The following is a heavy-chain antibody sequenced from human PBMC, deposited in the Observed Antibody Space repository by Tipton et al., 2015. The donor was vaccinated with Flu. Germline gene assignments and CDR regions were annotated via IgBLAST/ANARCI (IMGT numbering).Heavy chain of an antibody. J-gene: IGHJ4*02. CDR2: ISYSGST. CDR3: ARLSSNWYHQLDN. V-gene: IGHV4-59*01. D-gene: IGHD6-13*01. CDR1: GGSISSYY. Sequence: TLSLTCSVSGGSISSYYWSWIRQSPGKGLEWIGYISYSGSTNYNPSLKGRVTISVDTSKNQFSLKLSSVTAADTAVDYCARLSSNWYHQLDNWGKGTLVTVSS.